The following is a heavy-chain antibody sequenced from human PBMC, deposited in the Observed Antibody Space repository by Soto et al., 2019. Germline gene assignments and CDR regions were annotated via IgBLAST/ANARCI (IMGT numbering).Heavy chain of an antibody. CDR3: VRGGTPIDY. J-gene: IGHJ4*02. Sequence: QVQLVQSGAEVKKPGASVKVSCKASGYTFTNFGISWVRQAPGQGLEWMGWISAYNGNTNYAQKFQGRVTMTTDTSSRTAYMEVRSLRFDDTAVYYCVRGGTPIDYWGQGTLVTFSS. CDR2: ISAYNGNT. CDR1: GYTFTNFG. D-gene: IGHD3-16*01. V-gene: IGHV1-18*01.